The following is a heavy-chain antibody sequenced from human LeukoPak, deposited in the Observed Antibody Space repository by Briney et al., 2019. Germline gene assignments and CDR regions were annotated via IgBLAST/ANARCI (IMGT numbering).Heavy chain of an antibody. Sequence: ASVKVSCKASGYTFTSYYMHWVRQAPGQGLEWMGWINPNSGGANYAQKFQGRVTMTRDTSISTAYMELSRLRSDDTAVYYCARDQGATASPGYFDYWGQGTLVTVSS. CDR3: ARDQGATASPGYFDY. D-gene: IGHD5-24*01. CDR2: INPNSGGA. CDR1: GYTFTSYY. V-gene: IGHV1-2*02. J-gene: IGHJ4*02.